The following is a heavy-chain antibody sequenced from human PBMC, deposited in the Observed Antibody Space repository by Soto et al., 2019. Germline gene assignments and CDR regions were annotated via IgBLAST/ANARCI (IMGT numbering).Heavy chain of an antibody. CDR2: FDPEDGET. D-gene: IGHD2-15*01. CDR1: GYTLTELS. V-gene: IGHV1-24*01. Sequence: ASVKVSCKVSGYTLTELSMHWVRQAPGKGLEWMGGFDPEDGETIYAQKFQGRVTMSEDTSTDTAYMELSSLRSEDTAVYYCATGQNIVVVVAAPIFDYWGQGTLVTVSS. J-gene: IGHJ4*02. CDR3: ATGQNIVVVVAAPIFDY.